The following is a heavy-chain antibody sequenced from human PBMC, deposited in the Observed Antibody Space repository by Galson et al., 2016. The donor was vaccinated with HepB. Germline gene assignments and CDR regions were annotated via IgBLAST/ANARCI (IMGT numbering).Heavy chain of an antibody. CDR3: ARGSSSRSIYYYYYTMDV. V-gene: IGHV3-30*04. CDR1: GFTFRYFS. CDR2: ISDDGSSK. Sequence: SLRLSCAASGFTFRYFSIHWVRQAPGKGLEWVTIISDDGSSKYYADSVKGRFTISRDNSKNTLYLEMNTLRVEDTAVYFCARGSSSRSIYYYYYTMDVWGQGTTVTVSS. D-gene: IGHD6-6*01. J-gene: IGHJ6*02.